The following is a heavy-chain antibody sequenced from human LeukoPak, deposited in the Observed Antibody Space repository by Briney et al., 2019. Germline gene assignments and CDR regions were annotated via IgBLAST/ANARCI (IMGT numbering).Heavy chain of an antibody. CDR3: ASQQSGYYGSGSYYY. V-gene: IGHV4-39*01. D-gene: IGHD3-10*01. Sequence: SETLSLTCTVSGGSISSSSYYWGWIRQPPGKGLEWIGSIYYSGSTYYNPSLKSRVTISVDTSKNQFSLKLSSVTAADTAVYYCASQQSGYYGSGSYYYWGQGTLVTVSS. CDR1: GGSISSSSYY. CDR2: IYYSGST. J-gene: IGHJ4*02.